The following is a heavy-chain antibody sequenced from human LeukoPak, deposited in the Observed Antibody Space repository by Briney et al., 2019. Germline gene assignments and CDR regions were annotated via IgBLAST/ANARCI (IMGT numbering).Heavy chain of an antibody. J-gene: IGHJ4*02. CDR3: ARGVGYCSGGRCYFDY. V-gene: IGHV4-31*03. CDR1: GGSISSGGYC. D-gene: IGHD2-15*01. Sequence: PSETLSLTCTVSGGSISSGGYCWSWIRQHPGKGLEWIGYIYYSGSTYYNPSLKSRVTISVDTSKNQFSLRLSSVTAADTAVYYCARGVGYCSGGRCYFDYWGQGTL. CDR2: IYYSGST.